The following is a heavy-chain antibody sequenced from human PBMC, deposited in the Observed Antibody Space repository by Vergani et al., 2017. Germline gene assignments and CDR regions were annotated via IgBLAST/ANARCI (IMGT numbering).Heavy chain of an antibody. J-gene: IGHJ6*03. D-gene: IGHD3-3*01. CDR1: GFTFSSYG. V-gene: IGHV3-30*18. CDR2: ISYDGSNK. Sequence: QVQLVESGGGVVQPGRSLRLFCAASGFTFSSYGLHWVRQAPGKGLEWVAVISYDGSNKYYADSVKGRFTISRDNSKNTLYLQMNSLSAEDTAVYYCAKSGGPHEVWSGYYYYYMDVWGKGTTVTVSS. CDR3: AKSGGPHEVWSGYYYYYMDV.